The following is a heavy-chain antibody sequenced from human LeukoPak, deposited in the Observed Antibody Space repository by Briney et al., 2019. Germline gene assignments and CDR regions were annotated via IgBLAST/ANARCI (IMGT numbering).Heavy chain of an antibody. D-gene: IGHD5-18*01. J-gene: IGHJ4*02. CDR3: ARLGGYSSDLDY. V-gene: IGHV4-59*01. CDR1: GGSISSYY. CDR2: IYYSGST. Sequence: SETLSLTCTVSGGSISSYYWSWIRQPPGKGLEWIEYIYYSGSTNYNPSLKSRVTISVDTSKNQFSLKLSSVTAADTAVYYRARLGGYSSDLDYWGQGTLVTVSS.